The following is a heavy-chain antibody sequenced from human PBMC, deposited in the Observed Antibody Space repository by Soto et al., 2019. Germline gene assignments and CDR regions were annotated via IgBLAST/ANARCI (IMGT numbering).Heavy chain of an antibody. CDR3: ARFPNYYDTSGYAG. D-gene: IGHD3-22*01. CDR2: IYYSGST. Sequence: SETLSLTCTVSGGSISSSSYYWGWIRQPPGKGLEWIGSIYYSGSTYYNPSLKSRVTISVDTSKNQFSLKLSSVTAADTAVYYCARFPNYYDTSGYAGWGQGTLVTVSS. CDR1: GGSISSSSYY. V-gene: IGHV4-39*07. J-gene: IGHJ4*02.